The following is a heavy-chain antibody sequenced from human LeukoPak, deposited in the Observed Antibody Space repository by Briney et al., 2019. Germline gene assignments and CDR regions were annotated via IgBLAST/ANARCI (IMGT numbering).Heavy chain of an antibody. V-gene: IGHV4-61*02. CDR3: ARDDRVVGPREDAFDI. D-gene: IGHD1-26*01. CDR1: GGSISSGSYY. J-gene: IGHJ3*02. CDR2: TYTSGST. Sequence: SETLSLTCTVSGGSISSGSYYWSWIRQPAGKGLEWIGRTYTSGSTNYNPSLKSRITISVDTSKNQFSLKLSSVTAADTAVYYCARDDRVVGPREDAFDIWGQGTMVTVSS.